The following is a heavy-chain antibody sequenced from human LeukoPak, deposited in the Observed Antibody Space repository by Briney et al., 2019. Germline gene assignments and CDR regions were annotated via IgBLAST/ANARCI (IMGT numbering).Heavy chain of an antibody. Sequence: PGGSLRLSCAASGFTVSSNYMSWVRQAPGKGLEWVSVIYSGSSTYYADSVKGRFTISRDNSKNTLYLQMNSLRAEDTAVYYCARVAPYDFWSGYYYFDYWGQGTLVTVSS. V-gene: IGHV3-53*01. CDR1: GFTVSSNY. D-gene: IGHD3-3*01. J-gene: IGHJ4*02. CDR3: ARVAPYDFWSGYYYFDY. CDR2: IYSGSST.